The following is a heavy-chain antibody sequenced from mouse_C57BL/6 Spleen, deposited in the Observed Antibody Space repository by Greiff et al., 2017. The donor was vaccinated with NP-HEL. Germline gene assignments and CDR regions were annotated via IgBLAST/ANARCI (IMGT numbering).Heavy chain of an antibody. CDR1: GYSITSGYY. J-gene: IGHJ1*03. D-gene: IGHD2-5*01. V-gene: IGHV3-6*01. CDR2: ISYDGSN. Sequence: EVKLMESGPGLVKPSQSLSLTCSVTGYSITSGYYWNWIRQFPGNKLEWMGYISYDGSNNYNPSLKNRISITRDTSKNQFFLKLNSVTTEDTATYYCARESNYEGYFDVWGTGTTVTVSS. CDR3: ARESNYEGYFDV.